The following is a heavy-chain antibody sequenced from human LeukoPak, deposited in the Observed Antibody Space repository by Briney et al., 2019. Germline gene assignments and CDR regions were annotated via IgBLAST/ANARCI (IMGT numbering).Heavy chain of an antibody. CDR3: ASSRSSSGWSLIDY. CDR2: IYYSGST. V-gene: IGHV4-61*01. D-gene: IGHD6-19*01. J-gene: IGHJ4*02. Sequence: PSETLSLTCTVSGGSISSGSYYWSWIRQPPGKGLEWVGYIYYSGSTNYKPSLKRRVTISVDTSKNQFSLKVSSVTAADTAVYYCASSRSSSGWSLIDYWGQGALVTVSS. CDR1: GGSISSGSYY.